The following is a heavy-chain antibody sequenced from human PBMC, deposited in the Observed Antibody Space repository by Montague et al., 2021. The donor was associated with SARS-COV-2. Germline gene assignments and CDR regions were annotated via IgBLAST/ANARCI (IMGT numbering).Heavy chain of an antibody. D-gene: IGHD2-15*01. CDR3: ARLGDGVVPSPIIGVVPYYSSDYMDV. Sequence: SETLSLTCPVHGDSFTTYSWIWIRHRQGTGLEWVWEIHHVGRTNYNPSLKSQVTLSADTSKNHFSLKLTSVAAADTAVYSCARLGDGVVPSPIIGVVPYYSSDYMDVWGKGTTVTVSS. J-gene: IGHJ6*03. CDR2: IHHVGRT. CDR1: GDSFTTYS. V-gene: IGHV4-34*01.